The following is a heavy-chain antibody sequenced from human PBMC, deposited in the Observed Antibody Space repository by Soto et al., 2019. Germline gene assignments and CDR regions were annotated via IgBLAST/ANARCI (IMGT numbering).Heavy chain of an antibody. D-gene: IGHD3-22*01. CDR1: GFTVSSNY. CDR2: IYSGGST. CDR3: ARGSMVYYDSSGYYYDY. Sequence: GGSLRLSCAASGFTVSSNYMSWVRQAPGKGLEWVSVIYSGGSTYYADSVKGRFTISRDNSKNTLYLQMNSLRAEDTAVYYCARGSMVYYDSSGYYYDYWGQGTLVTVSS. V-gene: IGHV3-66*01. J-gene: IGHJ4*02.